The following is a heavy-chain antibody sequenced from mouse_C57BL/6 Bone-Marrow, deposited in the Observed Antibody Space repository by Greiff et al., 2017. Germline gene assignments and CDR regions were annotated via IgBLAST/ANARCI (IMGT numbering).Heavy chain of an antibody. D-gene: IGHD1-1*01. CDR2: IYPRSGNT. V-gene: IGHV1-81*01. CDR1: GYTFTSYG. J-gene: IGHJ3*01. Sequence: QVQLQQSGAELARPGASVKLSCKASGYTFTSYGISWVKQRTGQGLEWIGEIYPRSGNTYYNEKLKGKATLTADKSSSTAYMELRSLTSEDSAVYFCARCSSSWFAYWGQGTLVTVSA. CDR3: ARCSSSWFAY.